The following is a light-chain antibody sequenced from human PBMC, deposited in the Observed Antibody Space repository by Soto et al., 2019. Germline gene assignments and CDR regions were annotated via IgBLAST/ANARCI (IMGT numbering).Light chain of an antibody. CDR1: RSDVGGYKY. Sequence: QSALTQPRSVSGSPGQSVTISCTGTRSDVGGYKYVSWYQHHPGKAPKVMIYDVGKRPSGVPDRFSGSKSGNTASLTISGLQAEDEADYYCCSYAGTYTWVFGGGTKLTVL. J-gene: IGLJ3*02. CDR2: DVG. CDR3: CSYAGTYTWV. V-gene: IGLV2-11*01.